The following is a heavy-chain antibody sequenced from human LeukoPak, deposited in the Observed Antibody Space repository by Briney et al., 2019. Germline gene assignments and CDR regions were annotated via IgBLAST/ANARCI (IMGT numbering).Heavy chain of an antibody. J-gene: IGHJ6*02. CDR2: ISAYNGNT. CDR1: GGTFSSYA. Sequence: GASVKVSCKASGGTFSSYAISWVRQAPGQGLEWMGWISAYNGNTNYAQKLQGRVTMTTDTSTSTAYMELRSLRSDDTAVYYCARDLYYGSGAAGPYYYYGMDVWGQGTTVTVSS. CDR3: ARDLYYGSGAAGPYYYYGMDV. V-gene: IGHV1-18*01. D-gene: IGHD3-10*01.